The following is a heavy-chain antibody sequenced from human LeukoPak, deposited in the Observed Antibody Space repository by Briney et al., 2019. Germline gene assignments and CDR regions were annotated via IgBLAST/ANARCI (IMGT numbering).Heavy chain of an antibody. D-gene: IGHD3-22*01. J-gene: IGHJ4*02. Sequence: SETLSLTCIVSGASISSRSYYWGWIRQSPGKGLEWIGNMYYSGSTHYSPSLNSRLTISRQTSKNQVSLKLSSVTAADSAVYYCARLEDSGGYRFDYWGQGALVTVSS. CDR3: ARLEDSGGYRFDY. CDR2: MYYSGST. CDR1: GASISSRSYY. V-gene: IGHV4-39*01.